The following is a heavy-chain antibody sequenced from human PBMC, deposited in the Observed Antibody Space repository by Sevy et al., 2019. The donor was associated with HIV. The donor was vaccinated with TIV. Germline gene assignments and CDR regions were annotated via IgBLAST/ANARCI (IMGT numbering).Heavy chain of an antibody. CDR3: ARDGVMGSY. CDR2: IKQDGSEK. V-gene: IGHV3-7*01. D-gene: IGHD3-16*01. Sequence: GGSLRLCCAASGFTFSSYWMSWVRQAPGKGLEWVANIKQDGSEKNYVDSVKGRFTISRDNAKNSLYLQMNSLRADDTTVYYCARDGVMGSYWGQGTLVTVSS. J-gene: IGHJ4*02. CDR1: GFTFSSYW.